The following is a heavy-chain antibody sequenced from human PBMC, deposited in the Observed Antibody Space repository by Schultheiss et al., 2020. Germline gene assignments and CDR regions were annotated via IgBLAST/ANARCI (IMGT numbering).Heavy chain of an antibody. CDR2: INSDGSST. CDR3: ARGKPVWLLLSYGMDV. V-gene: IGHV3-74*01. Sequence: GGSLRLSCAASGFTFSSYWMHWVRQAPGKGLVWVSRINSDGSSTSYADSVKGRFTISRDNAKNTLYLQMNSLRAEDTAVYYCARGKPVWLLLSYGMDVWGQGTTVNVSS. D-gene: IGHD6-19*01. J-gene: IGHJ6*02. CDR1: GFTFSSYW.